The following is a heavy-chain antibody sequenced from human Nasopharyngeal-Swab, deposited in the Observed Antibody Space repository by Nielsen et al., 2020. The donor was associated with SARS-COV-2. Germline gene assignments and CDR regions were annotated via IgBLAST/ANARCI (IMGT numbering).Heavy chain of an antibody. CDR2: IYYSGST. Sequence: SETLSLTCTVSGGSISSYSWSWIRQPPGKGLEWIGYIYYSGSTNYNPSLRSRVTISVDTSKNQFSLKLSSVTAADTAVYYCARGGGLGYYDFWSGYSQTSDAFDIWGQGTMVTVSS. V-gene: IGHV4-59*01. J-gene: IGHJ3*02. CDR3: ARGGGLGYYDFWSGYSQTSDAFDI. D-gene: IGHD3-3*01. CDR1: GGSISSYS.